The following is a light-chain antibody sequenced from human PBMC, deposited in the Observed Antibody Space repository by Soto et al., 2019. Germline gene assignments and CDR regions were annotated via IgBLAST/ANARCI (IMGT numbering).Light chain of an antibody. V-gene: IGLV2-11*01. CDR3: CSYAGSSTRV. CDR1: SSDFGGYNY. CDR2: DVT. J-gene: IGLJ1*01. Sequence: QSALTQPRSVSGSPTQSVTISFTGTSSDFGGYNYVSWYQQHPGKAPKLMIYDVTNRPSGIPDRFSGSKSGNTASLTISGLQAEDEADYYCCSYAGSSTRVFGTGTKVTVL.